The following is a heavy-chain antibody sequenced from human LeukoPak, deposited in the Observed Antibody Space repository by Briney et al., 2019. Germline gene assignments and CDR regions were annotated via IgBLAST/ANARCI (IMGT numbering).Heavy chain of an antibody. D-gene: IGHD2-2*01. CDR2: ISAYNGNT. J-gene: IGHJ4*02. CDR3: ARGSEYQLLLGYFDY. Sequence: VASVKVSCKASGYTFTSYGISWVRQAPGQGLEWMGWISAYNGNTNYAQKFQGRVTMTRDTSISTAYMGLSRLRSDDTAVYYCARGSEYQLLLGYFDYWGQGTLVTVSS. CDR1: GYTFTSYG. V-gene: IGHV1-18*01.